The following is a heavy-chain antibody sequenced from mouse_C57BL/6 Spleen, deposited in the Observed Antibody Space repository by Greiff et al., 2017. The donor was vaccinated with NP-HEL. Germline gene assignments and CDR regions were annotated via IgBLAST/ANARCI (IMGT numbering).Heavy chain of an antibody. CDR1: GYTFTSYW. Sequence: QVQLQQPGAELVKPGASVKLSCKASGYTFTSYWMHWVKQRPGQGLEWIGMIHPNSGSTNYNEKFKSKATLTVDKSSSTAYMQLSSLTSEDSAVYYCARWGDYGSSYFDYWGHGTTLTVSS. CDR2: IHPNSGST. D-gene: IGHD1-1*01. J-gene: IGHJ2*01. V-gene: IGHV1-64*01. CDR3: ARWGDYGSSYFDY.